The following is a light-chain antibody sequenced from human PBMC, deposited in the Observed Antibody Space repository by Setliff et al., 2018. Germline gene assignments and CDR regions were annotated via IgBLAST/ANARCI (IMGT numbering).Light chain of an antibody. J-gene: IGLJ1*01. CDR3: CSYAGSYTSFDV. CDR1: SSDVGGYNY. Sequence: QSVLTQPRSVSGSPGQSVTISCTGTSSDVGGYNYVSWYQQHPGKAPKLMIYDVSKRPSGVPDRFSGSKSGNTASLTISGLQAEDEADYYCCSYAGSYTSFDVFGTGTKVTV. CDR2: DVS. V-gene: IGLV2-11*01.